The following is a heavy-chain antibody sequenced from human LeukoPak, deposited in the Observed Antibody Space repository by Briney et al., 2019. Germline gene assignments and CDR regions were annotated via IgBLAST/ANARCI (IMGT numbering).Heavy chain of an antibody. J-gene: IGHJ5*02. CDR3: ARQDLEFSYAYSS. D-gene: IGHD5-18*01. CDR2: ISHSGTT. V-gene: IGHV4-59*01. CDR1: SGSISPYN. Sequence: SETLSLTCTVSSGSISPYNWTWIRQPPGKGLEWIGLISHSGTTSYKASLNSRVTISLDTSKNQFSLRLSSVTAADTAMYYCARQDLEFSYAYSSWGQGTLVTVSS.